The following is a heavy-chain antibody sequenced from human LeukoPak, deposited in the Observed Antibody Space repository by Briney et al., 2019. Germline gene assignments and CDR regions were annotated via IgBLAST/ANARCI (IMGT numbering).Heavy chain of an antibody. J-gene: IGHJ4*02. V-gene: IGHV4-31*11. CDR2: IYNSGST. D-gene: IGHD4-23*01. CDR3: ARAGTRVGSFDY. CDR1: GGSFSGYY. Sequence: SETLSLTCAVYGGSFSGYYWSWIRQHPGKGLEWIGYIYNSGSTYYNPSLRSRVNITGDTSKNQFSLNLSSVTAADTAIYYCARAGTRVGSFDYWGQGTLGTVSS.